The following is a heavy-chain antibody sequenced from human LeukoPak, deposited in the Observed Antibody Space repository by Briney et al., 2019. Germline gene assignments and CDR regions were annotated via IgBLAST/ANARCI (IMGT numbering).Heavy chain of an antibody. J-gene: IGHJ4*02. CDR2: MYYSGST. CDR3: ARVGQWQYYFDY. D-gene: IGHD6-19*01. V-gene: IGHV4-59*01. Sequence: SEPLSLTCTVSGGSTSRYYWSWIRQPPGKGLEWIGSMYYSGSTTYNPSLKSRVTISVDTSKNQFSLNLHSVTAADTALYYCARVGQWQYYFDYWGQGTLVTVSS. CDR1: GGSTSRYY.